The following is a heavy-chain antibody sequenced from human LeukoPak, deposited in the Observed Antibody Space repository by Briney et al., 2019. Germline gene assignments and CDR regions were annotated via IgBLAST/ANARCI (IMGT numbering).Heavy chain of an antibody. CDR2: ISGSGGST. Sequence: PGGSLRLSCAASGFTFSNYAMSWVRQAPGKGLEWVSAISGSGGSTYYPDSVKGRFTISRDNSKNTLYLQMNSLRAEDTAVYYCAKETYYDSSGAPFFDYWGQGTLVTVSS. D-gene: IGHD3-22*01. J-gene: IGHJ4*02. CDR3: AKETYYDSSGAPFFDY. CDR1: GFTFSNYA. V-gene: IGHV3-23*01.